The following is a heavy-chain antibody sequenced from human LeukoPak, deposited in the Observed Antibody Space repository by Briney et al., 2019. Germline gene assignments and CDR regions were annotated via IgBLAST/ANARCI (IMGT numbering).Heavy chain of an antibody. D-gene: IGHD4-11*01. CDR2: ISFDGSNK. Sequence: GGSLRLSCVASGFTFRSYGMHWVRQAPGKGLEWVAVISFDGSNKYYVDSVKGRFTISRDNSKNTFYLQMNSLRAEDTAVYYCAKEDSARRHFDYWGQGTLVTVSS. CDR1: GFTFRSYG. V-gene: IGHV3-30*18. J-gene: IGHJ4*02. CDR3: AKEDSARRHFDY.